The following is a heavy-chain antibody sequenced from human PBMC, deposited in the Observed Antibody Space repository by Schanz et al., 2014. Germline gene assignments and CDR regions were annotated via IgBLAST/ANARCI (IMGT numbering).Heavy chain of an antibody. Sequence: QVQVVQSGSELKKPGASVKVSCKASGYTFTSYGISWVRQAPGQGLEWMGRIIPILGIATYAQKFQGRLTITADKSTSTAYMELSSLRSEDTAMYYCARDRRRYCSTASCLHDNWFDPWGQGTLVTVSS. CDR3: ARDRRRYCSTASCLHDNWFDP. J-gene: IGHJ5*02. D-gene: IGHD2-2*01. CDR1: GYTFTSYG. V-gene: IGHV1-69*09. CDR2: IIPILGIA.